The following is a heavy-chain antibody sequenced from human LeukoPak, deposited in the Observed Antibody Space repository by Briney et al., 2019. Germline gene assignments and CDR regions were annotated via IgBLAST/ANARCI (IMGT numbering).Heavy chain of an antibody. D-gene: IGHD3-10*01. CDR2: IIPIFGTA. V-gene: IGHV1-69*13. Sequence: GASVKVSCKASGGTFSSYAISWVRQAPGQGLEWMGGIIPIFGTANYAQKFQGRVTITADESTSTAYMELSSLRSEDTAVYYCARDTRWFEESDYYYGMDVWGKGATVTVSS. CDR1: GGTFSSYA. J-gene: IGHJ6*04. CDR3: ARDTRWFEESDYYYGMDV.